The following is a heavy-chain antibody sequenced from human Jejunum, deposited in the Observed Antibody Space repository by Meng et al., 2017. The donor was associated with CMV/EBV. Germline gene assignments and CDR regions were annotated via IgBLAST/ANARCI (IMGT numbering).Heavy chain of an antibody. V-gene: IGHV3-66*01. CDR2: IYSGGTT. D-gene: IGHD5-18*01. J-gene: IGHJ5*02. CDR3: VRNLGYTYGLVS. Sequence: VPLVESGGGLVLPGESLSLSCAASGFSVSSNYMSWVRQAPGKGLEWVTLIYSGGTTFYADSVKGRFTISRDNSKNVLYLQMNSVRAEDTALYHCVRNLGYTYGLVSWGQGTLVTVSS. CDR1: GFSVSSNY.